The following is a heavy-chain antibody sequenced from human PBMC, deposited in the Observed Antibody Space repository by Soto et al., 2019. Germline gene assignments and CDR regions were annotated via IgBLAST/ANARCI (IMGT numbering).Heavy chain of an antibody. D-gene: IGHD3-10*01. CDR2: ISYDGSDN. CDR3: AKVMGVRGVTSGADN. J-gene: IGHJ4*02. V-gene: IGHV3-30*18. Sequence: QVQLVESGGGVVQPGRSPRLSCAASGFTFSSYGMHWVRQPPGKGLEWVAVISYDGSDNYYADSVKGRFTISRHNSKNTLYLQMNSLRAEDTAVYYCAKVMGVRGVTSGADNWGQGTLVTVSS. CDR1: GFTFSSYG.